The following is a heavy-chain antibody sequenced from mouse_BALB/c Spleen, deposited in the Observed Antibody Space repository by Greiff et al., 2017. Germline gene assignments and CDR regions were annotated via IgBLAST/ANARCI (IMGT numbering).Heavy chain of an antibody. J-gene: IGHJ2*01. Sequence: EVQVVESGAELVKPGASVKLSCTASGFNIKDTYMHWVKQRPEQGLEWIGRIDPANGNTKYDPKFQGKATITADTSSNTAYLQLSSLTSEDTAVYYCARGLGYFDYWGQGTTLTVSS. V-gene: IGHV14-3*02. D-gene: IGHD4-1*01. CDR3: ARGLGYFDY. CDR2: IDPANGNT. CDR1: GFNIKDTY.